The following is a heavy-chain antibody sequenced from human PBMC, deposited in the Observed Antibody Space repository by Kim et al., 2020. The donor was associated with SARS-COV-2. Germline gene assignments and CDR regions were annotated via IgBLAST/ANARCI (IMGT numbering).Heavy chain of an antibody. D-gene: IGHD3-9*01. V-gene: IGHV3-74*01. CDR2: INSDGSST. Sequence: GGSLRLSCAASGFTFSSYCMHWVRQAPGKGLVWVSRINSDGSSTSYADSVKGRFTISRDNAKNTLYLQMNSLRAEDTAVYYCASDPYEILTGCPLHLMDVWGQGTTVTVSS. CDR1: GFTFSSYC. CDR3: ASDPYEILTGCPLHLMDV. J-gene: IGHJ6*02.